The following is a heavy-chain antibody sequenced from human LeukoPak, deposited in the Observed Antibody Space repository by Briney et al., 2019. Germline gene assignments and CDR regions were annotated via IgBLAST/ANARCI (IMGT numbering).Heavy chain of an antibody. J-gene: IGHJ4*02. CDR2: IYDSGTT. D-gene: IGHD1-14*01. V-gene: IGHV4-31*03. CDR3: ARGGDRRGFDY. Sequence: SQTLSLTCTVSGGSISNGGYYWSWIRQHPGKGLEWIGYIYDSGTTYYNPALQSRVTISVDTSDNQFSLKLRSLTAAGTAVYYCARGGDRRGFDYWGQGTLVTVSS. CDR1: GGSISNGGYY.